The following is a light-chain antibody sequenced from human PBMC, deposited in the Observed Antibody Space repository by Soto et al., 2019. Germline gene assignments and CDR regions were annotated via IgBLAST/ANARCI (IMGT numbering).Light chain of an antibody. Sequence: EIVLTQSPATLSLSPGERATLSCRASQSVSSNLAWYQQRPGQAPRLLIHDASDRANGIPARFSGRGTGTDFSLTISSLEPEDFAVYYCQQWSNWPLTFGPGTKVDVK. J-gene: IGKJ3*01. CDR1: QSVSSN. CDR3: QQWSNWPLT. CDR2: DAS. V-gene: IGKV3-11*01.